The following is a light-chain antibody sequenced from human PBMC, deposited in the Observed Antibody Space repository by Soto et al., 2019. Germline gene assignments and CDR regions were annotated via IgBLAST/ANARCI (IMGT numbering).Light chain of an antibody. CDR1: QSLSSSY. Sequence: EVVLTQSPGTLSLSPGDTATLSCRASQSLSSSYLAWYQQRPGQAPRLLIYGASSRATGIPDRFSGSGSGTDFTLTIGRLAPEDFAVYYCQQYGGSMTFGQGTRLEIE. CDR3: QQYGGSMT. V-gene: IGKV3-20*01. J-gene: IGKJ5*01. CDR2: GAS.